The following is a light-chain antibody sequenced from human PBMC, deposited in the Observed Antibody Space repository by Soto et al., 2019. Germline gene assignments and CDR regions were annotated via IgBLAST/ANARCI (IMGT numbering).Light chain of an antibody. CDR1: SSNIGINT. CDR2: SNY. J-gene: IGLJ2*01. V-gene: IGLV1-44*01. Sequence: QPVLTQPPSASGTPGQRVTISCSGSSSNIGINTVNWYQQLPGTAPKLLIYSNYQRPSGVPDRFSGSKSGTSASLAISGLQSEDEADYYCEAWDDSLNGVIFGGGTKLTVL. CDR3: EAWDDSLNGVI.